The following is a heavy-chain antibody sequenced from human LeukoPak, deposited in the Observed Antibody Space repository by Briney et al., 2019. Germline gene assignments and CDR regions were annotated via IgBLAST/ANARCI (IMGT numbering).Heavy chain of an antibody. CDR1: GGSLSGYY. V-gene: IGHV4-34*01. Sequence: SETLSLTCAVYGGSLSGYYWSWIRQPPGKGLEWIGEINHSGSTNYNPSLKSRVTISVDTSKNQFSLKLSSVTAADTAVYYCARSSSWYRWFDPWGQGTLVTVSS. CDR2: INHSGST. J-gene: IGHJ5*02. CDR3: ARSSSWYRWFDP. D-gene: IGHD6-13*01.